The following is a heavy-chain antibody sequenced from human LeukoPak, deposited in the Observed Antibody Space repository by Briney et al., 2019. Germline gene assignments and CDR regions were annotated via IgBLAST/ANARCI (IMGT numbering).Heavy chain of an antibody. D-gene: IGHD5-12*01. V-gene: IGHV4-59*01. CDR2: VYYGGIS. CDR1: GGSIDNYY. CDR3: ARDVDPHF. Sequence: SETLSLTCTVSGGSIDNYYWTWIRQPPGKGLEWIGYVYYGGISKYNPSLMSRVSISVDTSKNQFSLKVRAVTAADTAVYYCARDVDPHFWGQGTLVTVSS. J-gene: IGHJ1*01.